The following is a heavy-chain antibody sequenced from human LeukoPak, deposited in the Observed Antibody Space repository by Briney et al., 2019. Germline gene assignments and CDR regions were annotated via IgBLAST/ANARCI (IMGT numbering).Heavy chain of an antibody. CDR3: ARDHSGSYSSDC. Sequence: GGSLRLSCAASGFTFGSYAMSWVRQAPGKGLEWVSVISGSGGSTYYADSVKGRFTISRDNSKSTLYLQMNSLRAEDTAVYYCARDHSGSYSSDCWGQGTLVTVSS. CDR1: GFTFGSYA. J-gene: IGHJ4*02. D-gene: IGHD1-26*01. V-gene: IGHV3-23*01. CDR2: ISGSGGST.